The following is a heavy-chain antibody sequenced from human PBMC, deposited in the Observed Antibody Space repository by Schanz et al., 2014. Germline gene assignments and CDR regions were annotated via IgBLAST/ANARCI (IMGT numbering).Heavy chain of an antibody. CDR2: ISYDGRNK. J-gene: IGHJ5*02. V-gene: IGHV3-30-3*01. D-gene: IGHD2-21*01. Sequence: QVQLVESGGGVVQPGRSLRLSCAASGFTFSSYAMHWVRQAPGKGLEWVAVISYDGRNKYYADSVKGRFTISIDNSKNTLYLQMNSLRAEDTAVYYCARDLEGYDGGGGGFDPWGQGTLVTVSS. CDR3: ARDLEGYDGGGGGFDP. CDR1: GFTFSSYA.